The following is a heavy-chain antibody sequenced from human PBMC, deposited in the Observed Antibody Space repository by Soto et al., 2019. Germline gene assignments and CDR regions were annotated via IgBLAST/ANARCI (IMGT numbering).Heavy chain of an antibody. V-gene: IGHV4-59*01. D-gene: IGHD6-6*01. CDR3: ARGTAYSSSPLTLYYYYYMDV. Sequence: SETLSLTCTVSGGSISSYYWSWIRQPPGKGLEWIGYIYYSGSTNYNPSLKSRVTISVDTSKNQFSLKLSSVTAADTAVYYCARGTAYSSSPLTLYYYYYMDVWGKGTTVTVSS. J-gene: IGHJ6*03. CDR2: IYYSGST. CDR1: GGSISSYY.